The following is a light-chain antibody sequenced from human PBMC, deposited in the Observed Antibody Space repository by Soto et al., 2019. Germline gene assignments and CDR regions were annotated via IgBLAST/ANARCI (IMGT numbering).Light chain of an antibody. V-gene: IGLV1-44*01. CDR1: SSNIGSNA. CDR2: RNS. Sequence: QSVLTQPPSASGTPGQRVTISCSGSSSNIGSNAVNWYQNLPGTAPKLLIYRNSQRPSGVPDRFSASKSGTSASLAISGLQSEDEADYYCASWDDSRNGVVFGGGTKLTVL. J-gene: IGLJ2*01. CDR3: ASWDDSRNGVV.